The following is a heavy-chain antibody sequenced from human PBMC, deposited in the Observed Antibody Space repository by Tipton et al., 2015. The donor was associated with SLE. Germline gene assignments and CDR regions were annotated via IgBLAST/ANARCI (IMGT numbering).Heavy chain of an antibody. CDR2: ISGGGGST. Sequence: SLRLSCATSGFTFSSYALSWVRRAPGKGLEWVSAISGGGGSTYYADFVKGRFSISIDKSKKTLFLQMNSLRVDDTATYYCAKFEKTTDCYADAWGQGTLVSVSS. CDR1: GFTFSSYA. CDR3: AKFEKTTDCYADA. V-gene: IGHV3-23*01. D-gene: IGHD2-2*01. J-gene: IGHJ5*02.